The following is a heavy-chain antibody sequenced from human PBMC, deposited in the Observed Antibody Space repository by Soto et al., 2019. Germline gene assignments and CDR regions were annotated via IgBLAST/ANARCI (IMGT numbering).Heavy chain of an antibody. CDR2: IIPIFGTA. V-gene: IGHV1-69*13. CDR3: ARDRSSSCFDH. J-gene: IGHJ5*02. Sequence: GXSVKVSCKASGGTFSGYAISWVRQAPGQGLEWMGGIIPIFGTANYAQKFQGGVTITADESTSTAYMELSSLRSEDTAVYYCARDRSSSCFDHWGQGTLVTVSS. CDR1: GGTFSGYA. D-gene: IGHD6-13*01.